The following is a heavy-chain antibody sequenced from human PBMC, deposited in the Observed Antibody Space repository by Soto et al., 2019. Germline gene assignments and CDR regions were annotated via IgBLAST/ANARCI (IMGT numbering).Heavy chain of an antibody. D-gene: IGHD6-6*01. CDR2: IYYSGST. J-gene: IGHJ5*02. CDR3: ARGSLATRGNWCDP. CDR1: GGSISSYY. V-gene: IGHV4-59*01. Sequence: QVQLQESGPGLVKPSETLSLTCSVSGGSISSYYWSWIRQPPGKGLEWIGYIYYSGSTNYNPSLKRRVTISVDTSKNQFSLKLSSVNAADTAMYVCARGSLATRGNWCDPWGQGTLVTVSS.